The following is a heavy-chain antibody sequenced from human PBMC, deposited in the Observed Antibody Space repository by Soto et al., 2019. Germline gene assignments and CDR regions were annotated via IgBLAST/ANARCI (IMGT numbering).Heavy chain of an antibody. D-gene: IGHD5-12*01. V-gene: IGHV3-49*03. Sequence: PGGSLRLSCTASGFTFGDYAMSWFRQAPGKGLEWVGFIKSKAYGGTTEYAASVKGRFTISRDDSKSIAYLQMNSLKTEDTAVYYCTTSNIVATKYYYYYMDVWGKGTTVTVSS. CDR1: GFTFGDYA. CDR3: TTSNIVATKYYYYYMDV. CDR2: IKSKAYGGTT. J-gene: IGHJ6*03.